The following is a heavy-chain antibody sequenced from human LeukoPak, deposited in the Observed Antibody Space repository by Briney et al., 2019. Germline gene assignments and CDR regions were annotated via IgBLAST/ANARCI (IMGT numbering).Heavy chain of an antibody. CDR3: ATLPPLRFLEKAPMDV. D-gene: IGHD3-3*01. J-gene: IGHJ6*02. V-gene: IGHV3-21*01. CDR2: ISSSSSYI. Sequence: GGSLRLSCAASGFTFSSYSMNWVRQAPGKGLEWVSSISSSSSYIYYADSVKGRFTISRDNAKNSLYLQMNSLRAEDTAVYYCATLPPLRFLEKAPMDVWGQGTTVTVSS. CDR1: GFTFSSYS.